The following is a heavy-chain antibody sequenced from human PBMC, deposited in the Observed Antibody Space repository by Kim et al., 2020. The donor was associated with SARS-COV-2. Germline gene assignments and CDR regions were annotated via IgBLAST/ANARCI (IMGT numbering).Heavy chain of an antibody. V-gene: IGHV3-7*01. D-gene: IGHD1-26*01. J-gene: IGHJ4*02. CDR3: ARPSGSYPPDY. Sequence: KYYVDSVKGRFTISRDNAKNSLYLQMNSLRAEDTAVYYCARPSGSYPPDYWGQGTLVTVS. CDR2: K.